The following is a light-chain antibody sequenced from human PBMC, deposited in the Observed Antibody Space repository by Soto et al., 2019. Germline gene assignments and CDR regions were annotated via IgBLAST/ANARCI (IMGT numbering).Light chain of an antibody. Sequence: RSPGTLSLSPGKRATLSCRASQSVSSSHLAWYQQKPGQAPRLLIYGASSRATGIPDRFSGSGSGTDFTLTISRLEPEDFAVYYCQQYGSSSVTFGQGTRLEI. CDR3: QQYGSSSVT. V-gene: IGKV3-20*01. J-gene: IGKJ5*01. CDR2: GAS. CDR1: QSVSSSH.